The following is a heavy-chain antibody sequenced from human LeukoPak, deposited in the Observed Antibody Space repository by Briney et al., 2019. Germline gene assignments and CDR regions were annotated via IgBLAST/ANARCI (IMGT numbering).Heavy chain of an antibody. J-gene: IGHJ4*02. Sequence: PGGSLRLSCAASGFTFSSYWMSWVRQAPGKGLEWVANIKQDGSEKYYVDPVKGRFTISRDNAKNSLYLQMNSLRAEDTAVYYCAREGWFGELWVSDYWGQGTLVTVSS. CDR3: AREGWFGELWVSDY. CDR1: GFTFSSYW. D-gene: IGHD3-10*01. V-gene: IGHV3-7*01. CDR2: IKQDGSEK.